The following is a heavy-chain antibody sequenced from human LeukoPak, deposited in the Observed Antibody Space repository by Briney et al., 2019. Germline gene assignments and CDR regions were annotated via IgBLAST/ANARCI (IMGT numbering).Heavy chain of an antibody. J-gene: IGHJ4*02. CDR2: INHSGST. D-gene: IGHD3-10*01. Sequence: PSETLSLTCAVYGGSFSGYYWSWIRQPPGKGLEWIGEINHSGSTNYNPSLKSRVTISVDTSKNQFSLKLSSVTAADTAVYYCARGRYLGYYGSGSYYNRNYFDYWGQGTLVTVSS. V-gene: IGHV4-34*01. CDR1: GGSFSGYY. CDR3: ARGRYLGYYGSGSYYNRNYFDY.